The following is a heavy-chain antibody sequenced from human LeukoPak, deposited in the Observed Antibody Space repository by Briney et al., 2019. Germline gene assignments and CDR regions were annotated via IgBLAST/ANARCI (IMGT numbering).Heavy chain of an antibody. Sequence: GGSLRLSCVSSGFRFSDYYMSWIRQAPGKGLEWVSYISNDSVDKYYVDSVRGRFTISRDNAKKSMYLQMSGLRVEDTAVYYCARRDWVSGAVRAFDIWGQGTMVTVSS. CDR3: ARRDWVSGAVRAFDI. D-gene: IGHD3-3*01. V-gene: IGHV3-11*04. CDR1: GFRFSDYY. CDR2: ISNDSVDK. J-gene: IGHJ3*02.